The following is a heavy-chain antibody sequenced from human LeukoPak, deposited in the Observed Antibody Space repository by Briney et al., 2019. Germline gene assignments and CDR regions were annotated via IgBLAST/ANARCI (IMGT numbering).Heavy chain of an antibody. V-gene: IGHV4-39*01. D-gene: IGHD7-27*01. Sequence: PSEILSLTCTVSGGSISSSSYYWGWIRQPPGKGLEWIGSIYYSGSTYYNPSLKSRVTISVDTSKNQFSLKLSSVTAADTAVYYCASLWAYFDYWGQGTLVTVSS. CDR1: GGSISSSSYY. CDR3: ASLWAYFDY. J-gene: IGHJ4*02. CDR2: IYYSGST.